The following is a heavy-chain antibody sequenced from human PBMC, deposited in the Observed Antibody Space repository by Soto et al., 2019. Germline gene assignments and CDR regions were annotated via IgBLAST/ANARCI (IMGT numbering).Heavy chain of an antibody. CDR3: ARELENWRSSLGY. V-gene: IGHV1-18*01. D-gene: IGHD3-16*01. J-gene: IGHJ4*02. Sequence: AAGKVSSKAAGYSFTSYGISWVRQAPGQGLEWMGWINPYNGNPNYAQNLQGRATMTTDTSTNTAYMEVRNLRSDDTAMYYCARELENWRSSLGYWGTGTLVTLSS. CDR2: INPYNGNP. CDR1: GYSFTSYG.